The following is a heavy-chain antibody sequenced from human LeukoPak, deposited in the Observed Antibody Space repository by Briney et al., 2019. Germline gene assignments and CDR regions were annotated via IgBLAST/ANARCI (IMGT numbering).Heavy chain of an antibody. CDR2: IYPGDSDT. J-gene: IGHJ6*03. V-gene: IGHV5-51*01. CDR1: GYSFTSYW. CDR3: ARGGYGDYVLTPRYYYYYMDV. D-gene: IGHD4-17*01. Sequence: GESLKISCKGSGYSFTSYWIGWVRQMPGKGLEWVGIIYPGDSDTRYSPSFQGQVTISADKSISTAYLQWSSLKASDTAMYYCARGGYGDYVLTPRYYYYYMDVWGKGTTVTVSS.